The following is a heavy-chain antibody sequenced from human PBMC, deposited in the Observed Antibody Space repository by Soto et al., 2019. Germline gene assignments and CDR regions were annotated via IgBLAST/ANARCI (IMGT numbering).Heavy chain of an antibody. J-gene: IGHJ4*02. Sequence: QLQLQESGPGLVKPSETLSLTCTVSGGSISSSSYYWGWIRQPPGKGLEWIGSFYYSGSTYYNPSLKSRVTISVDTSKNQFSLKLSSVTAADTAVYYCARQGYSGYDLGYFDYWGQGTLVTVSS. V-gene: IGHV4-39*01. D-gene: IGHD5-12*01. CDR3: ARQGYSGYDLGYFDY. CDR2: FYYSGST. CDR1: GGSISSSSYY.